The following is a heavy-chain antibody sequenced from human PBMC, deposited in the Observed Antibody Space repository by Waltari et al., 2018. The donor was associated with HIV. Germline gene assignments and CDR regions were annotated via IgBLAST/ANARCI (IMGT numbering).Heavy chain of an antibody. CDR1: GFTFGDYA. J-gene: IGHJ4*02. Sequence: VLLVESGGDLVKPGQSLRLSCTTSGFTFGDYAMSWFRQAPEKGLEWVSFIRSKSYGGTTEYAAPVKGRFTVSRDDSKNITYLQMNNLKTEDTAIYYCARDRTNFGVVVPHRWGQGTLVTVSS. V-gene: IGHV3-49*05. CDR3: ARDRTNFGVVVPHR. CDR2: IRSKSYGGTT. D-gene: IGHD3-3*01.